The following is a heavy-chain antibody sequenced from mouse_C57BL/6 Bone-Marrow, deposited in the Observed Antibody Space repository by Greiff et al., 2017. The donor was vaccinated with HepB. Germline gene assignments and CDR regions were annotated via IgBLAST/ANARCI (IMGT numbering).Heavy chain of an antibody. Sequence: VQLQQPGAELVKPGASVKLSCKASGYTFTSYWMQWVKQRPGQGLEWIGEIDPSDGYTNYNQKFKGKATLTVDTSSSTAYMQLSSLTSEDSAVYYCARRSRGYWYFDVWGTGTTVTVSS. CDR1: GYTFTSYW. CDR2: IDPSDGYT. CDR3: ARRSRGYWYFDV. D-gene: IGHD1-1*01. J-gene: IGHJ1*03. V-gene: IGHV1-50*01.